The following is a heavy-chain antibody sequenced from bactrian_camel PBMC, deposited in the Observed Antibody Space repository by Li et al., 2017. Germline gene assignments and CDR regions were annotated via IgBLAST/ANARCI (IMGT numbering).Heavy chain of an antibody. CDR1: GYISSRHC. J-gene: IGHJ4*01. CDR3: ATICRTRVAAMWSYASEYTS. V-gene: IGHV3S6*01. D-gene: IGHD2*01. Sequence: HVQLVESGGGSVQAGGSLRLSCAHSGYISSRHCMGWFRQAPGEAREGIAGIRCDGDEYYADSVKGRFTVSRDNGKNTLYLQMNSLKPEDTAMYYCATICRTRVAAMWSYASEYTSWGQGTQVTVS. CDR2: IRCDGDE.